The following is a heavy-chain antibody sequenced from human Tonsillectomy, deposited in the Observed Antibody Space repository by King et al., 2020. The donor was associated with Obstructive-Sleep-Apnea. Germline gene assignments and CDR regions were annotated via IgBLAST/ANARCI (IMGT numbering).Heavy chain of an antibody. J-gene: IGHJ4*02. CDR2: FNLSGST. D-gene: IGHD1-26*01. CDR3: ARLRAGQGSNAFDY. V-gene: IGHV4-34*01. Sequence: VQLQQWGPGLLKPSETLSLTCAVYGEAFSGCYWTWIRQPPGKGLEWIGEFNLSGSTIYSPSLKSRVTLSVDTSKNQFSLNLSSVTAADTAVYYCARLRAGQGSNAFDYWGQGTLVTVSS. CDR1: GEAFSGCY.